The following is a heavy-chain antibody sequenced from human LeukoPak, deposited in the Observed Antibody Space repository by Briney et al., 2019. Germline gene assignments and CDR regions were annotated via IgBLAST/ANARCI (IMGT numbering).Heavy chain of an antibody. CDR3: ARDPTHDFWSGYFDY. V-gene: IGHV3-30-3*01. D-gene: IGHD3-3*01. CDR2: ISYDGSNK. J-gene: IGHJ4*02. CDR1: GFTFDDAW. Sequence: GGSLRLSCAASGFTFDDAWFNWVRQAPGKGLEWVAVISYDGSNKYYADSVKGRFTISRDNSKNTLYLQMNSLRAEDTAVYYCARDPTHDFWSGYFDYWGQGTLVTVSS.